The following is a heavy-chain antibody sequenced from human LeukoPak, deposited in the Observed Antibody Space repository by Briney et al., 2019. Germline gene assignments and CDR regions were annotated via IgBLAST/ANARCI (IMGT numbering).Heavy chain of an antibody. CDR3: ARTTVVTLIDY. V-gene: IGHV3-30*03. CDR2: ISYDGSNK. D-gene: IGHD4-23*01. J-gene: IGHJ4*02. Sequence: PGGSLRLSCAASGFTFSNYGMHWVRQAPGKGLEWVAIISYDGSNKYYADSVKGRFTVSRDNAKNSLYLLMNSLRAEDTAVYYCARTTVVTLIDYWGQGTLVTVSS. CDR1: GFTFSNYG.